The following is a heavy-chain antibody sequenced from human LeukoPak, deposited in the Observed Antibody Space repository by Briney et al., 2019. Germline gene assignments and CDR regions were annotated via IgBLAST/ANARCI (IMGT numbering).Heavy chain of an antibody. CDR2: INHSGST. CDR1: GGSFSGYY. V-gene: IGHV4-34*01. J-gene: IGHJ5*02. CDR3: ARGSSTSFWSGSRPFDP. Sequence: PSETLSLTGAVYGGSFSGYYWSWIRQPPGKGLEWIGEINHSGSTNYNPSLKSRVTISVDTSKNQFSLKLSSVTAADTAVYYCARGSSTSFWSGSRPFDPWGQGTLVTVSS. D-gene: IGHD3-3*01.